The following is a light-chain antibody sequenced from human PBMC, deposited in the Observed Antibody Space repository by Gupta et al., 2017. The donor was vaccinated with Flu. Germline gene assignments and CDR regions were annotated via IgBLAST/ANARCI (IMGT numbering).Light chain of an antibody. J-gene: IGKJ4*01. Sequence: DIQLTQSPPSLCATVGDRVTITCRASQSISGWLAWYQQKPDQPPKVLISAAAKLHSGVSSRFSGSGTETYFTLTINNVQPEDSATYFCQQYHGYPLTFGGGSKLEIK. CDR1: QSISGW. V-gene: IGKV1D-16*01. CDR2: AAA. CDR3: QQYHGYPLT.